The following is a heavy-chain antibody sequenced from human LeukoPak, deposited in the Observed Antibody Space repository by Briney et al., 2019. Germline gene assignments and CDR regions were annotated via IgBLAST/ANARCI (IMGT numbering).Heavy chain of an antibody. CDR3: ASPPGGPVDIVATEDAFDI. J-gene: IGHJ3*02. Sequence: SETLSLTCTVSGSSISSSSYYWGWIRQPTGKGLEWIGSIYYSGSTYYNPSLKSRVTISVDTSKNQFSLKLSSVTAADTAVYYCASPPGGPVDIVATEDAFDIWGQGTMVTVSS. V-gene: IGHV4-39*01. CDR2: IYYSGST. CDR1: GSSISSSSYY. D-gene: IGHD5-12*01.